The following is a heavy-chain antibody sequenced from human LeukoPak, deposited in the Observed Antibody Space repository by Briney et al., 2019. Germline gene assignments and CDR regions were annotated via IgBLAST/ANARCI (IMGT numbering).Heavy chain of an antibody. Sequence: ASVKVSCKASGYTFTSYGISWVRQAPGQGLEWMGWISAYNGNTNYAQKLQGRVTMTTDTSTSTAYMELSSLRSEDTAVYYCASAHATAAGTEYFQHWGQGTLVTVSS. CDR3: ASAHATAAGTEYFQH. CDR2: ISAYNGNT. V-gene: IGHV1-18*01. D-gene: IGHD6-13*01. CDR1: GYTFTSYG. J-gene: IGHJ1*01.